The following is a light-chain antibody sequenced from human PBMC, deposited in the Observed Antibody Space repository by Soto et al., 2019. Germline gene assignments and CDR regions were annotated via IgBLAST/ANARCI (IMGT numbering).Light chain of an antibody. CDR1: SSDVGGYNY. Sequence: QSALTQPPSASGSPGQSVTISCTGTSSDVGGYNYVSWYQQHPGKAPKLMIYEGIKRPSGVSNRFSGSKSGNTASLTISGLQAEDETDYFCCSYAGSGTYVFGTGTKLTVL. CDR3: CSYAGSGTYV. J-gene: IGLJ1*01. V-gene: IGLV2-23*01. CDR2: EGI.